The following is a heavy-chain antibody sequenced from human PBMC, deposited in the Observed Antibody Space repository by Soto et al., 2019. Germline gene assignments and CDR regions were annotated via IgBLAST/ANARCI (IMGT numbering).Heavy chain of an antibody. CDR3: ARDLAAGDH. Sequence: QVQLVQSGAEVKKPGASVKVSCKASGYTFTNYYIHWVRQAPGQGLEWMGIINPTSGSTNYAQKVQGRVTLTYDTSQTTGYMELSGLRSEDTAVLYCARDLAAGDHWGQGTLVTVSS. CDR2: INPTSGST. CDR1: GYTFTNYY. V-gene: IGHV1-46*01. J-gene: IGHJ4*02. D-gene: IGHD6-13*01.